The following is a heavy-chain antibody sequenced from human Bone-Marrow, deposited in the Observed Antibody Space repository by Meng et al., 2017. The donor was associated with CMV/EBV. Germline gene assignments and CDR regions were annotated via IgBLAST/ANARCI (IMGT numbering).Heavy chain of an antibody. Sequence: ASVKVSCKASGYTFTGYYMHWVRQAPGQGLEWMGWINPNSGGTNYAQKFQGRVTMTRDTSTSTMYMELNGLRSEDTAVYYCARVRDDFWSGWGEGDYGMDVWGQGTTVTVSS. CDR2: INPNSGGT. CDR1: GYTFTGYY. D-gene: IGHD3-3*01. V-gene: IGHV1-2*02. J-gene: IGHJ6*02. CDR3: ARVRDDFWSGWGEGDYGMDV.